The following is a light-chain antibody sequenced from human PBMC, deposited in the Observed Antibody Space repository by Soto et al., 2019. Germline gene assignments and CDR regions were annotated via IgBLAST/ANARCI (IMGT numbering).Light chain of an antibody. V-gene: IGKV1-5*01. J-gene: IGKJ1*01. CDR1: QSISSW. CDR2: DAS. CDR3: QQYNSYS. Sequence: DIQINPAPSTPAPSLGDTVTLTCRASQSISSWLAWYQQKPGKAPKLLIYDASSLESGVPSRFSGSGSGTEFTLTISSLQPDDFATYYCQQYNSYSFGQGTKVDIK.